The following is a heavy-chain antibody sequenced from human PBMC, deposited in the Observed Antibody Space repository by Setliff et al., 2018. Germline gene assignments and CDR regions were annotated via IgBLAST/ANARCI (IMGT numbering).Heavy chain of an antibody. CDR2: MDYSGRT. CDR3: ARRRANYNWFDS. CDR1: GGSISSYY. J-gene: IGHJ5*01. Sequence: PSETLSLTCTVSGGSISSYYWSWIRQPAGKRLECMGGMDYSGRTYHNPFLQSRVTISIDTSKNQFSLKLTSVTAADTAIYYCARRRANYNWFDSWGQGTLVTVSS. V-gene: IGHV4-59*05.